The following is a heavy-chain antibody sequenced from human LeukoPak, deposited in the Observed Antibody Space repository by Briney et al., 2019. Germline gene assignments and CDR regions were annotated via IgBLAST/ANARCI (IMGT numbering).Heavy chain of an antibody. V-gene: IGHV3-48*03. J-gene: IGHJ3*02. CDR1: GFTFSSYE. CDR3: ARAPISWNSVGAFDI. D-gene: IGHD1-7*01. Sequence: PGGSLRLSCAASGFTFSSYEMNWVRQAPGKGLDWVSYISSSGSTIYYADSVKGRFTISRDNAKNSLYLQMNSLRAEDTAVYYCARAPISWNSVGAFDIWGQGTMVTVSS. CDR2: ISSSGSTI.